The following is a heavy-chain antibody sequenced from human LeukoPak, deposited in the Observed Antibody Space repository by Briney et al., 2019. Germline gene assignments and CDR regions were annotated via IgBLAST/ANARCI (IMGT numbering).Heavy chain of an antibody. D-gene: IGHD2-15*01. CDR1: GASISSSY. Sequence: SEALSLTCTVSGASISSSYWSWIRQPPGKGLEWIGYMQYGGSTNYNPSLKSRVSISLDTTENQFSLKLSSVTAADTAVYHCARTYCRGGSCHFDNWGQGTLVTVSS. J-gene: IGHJ4*02. CDR3: ARTYCRGGSCHFDN. V-gene: IGHV4-59*08. CDR2: MQYGGST.